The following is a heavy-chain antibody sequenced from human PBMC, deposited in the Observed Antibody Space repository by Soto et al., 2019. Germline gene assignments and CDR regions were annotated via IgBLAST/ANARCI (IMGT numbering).Heavy chain of an antibody. CDR3: AKDFYSNGWHGAPDS. J-gene: IGHJ4*02. CDR2: IRGGAENT. D-gene: IGHD4-4*01. CDR1: GFTFRSYA. Sequence: GGSLRLSCAASGFTFRSYAMSWVRQAPGKGLEWVAGIRGGAENTYYADSVKGRFTISRDNSKNTLSLQMNSLSAEDTAVYSCAKDFYSNGWHGAPDSWGQGTLVTVSS. V-gene: IGHV3-23*01.